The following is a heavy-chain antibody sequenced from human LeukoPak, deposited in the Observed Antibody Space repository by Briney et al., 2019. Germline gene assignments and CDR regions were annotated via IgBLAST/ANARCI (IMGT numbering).Heavy chain of an antibody. CDR3: SRGGGEGYSYGRHYFDY. J-gene: IGHJ4*02. Sequence: ASVKVSCKASGYTFTGYYMHWVRQAPGQGLEWMGWINPNSGGTNYAQKFQGRVTMTRDTSISTAYMELSRLRSDDTAVYYCSRGGGEGYSYGRHYFDYWGKGTLVTVSS. D-gene: IGHD5-18*01. V-gene: IGHV1-2*02. CDR2: INPNSGGT. CDR1: GYTFTGYY.